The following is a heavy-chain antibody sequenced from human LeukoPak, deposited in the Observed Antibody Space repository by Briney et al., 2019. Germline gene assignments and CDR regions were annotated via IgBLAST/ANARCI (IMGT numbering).Heavy chain of an antibody. V-gene: IGHV3-74*01. CDR2: INTDGRTT. Sequence: PGGSLRLSCAASGFTFSSYWMHWVRQAPGEGLVWVSRINTDGRTTTYADSVKGRFTISRDNAKNTLYLQMNSLRAEDTAVYYCAKDRRRFDISLMDVWGQGTTVTVSS. D-gene: IGHD3-9*01. CDR3: AKDRRRFDISLMDV. J-gene: IGHJ6*02. CDR1: GFTFSSYW.